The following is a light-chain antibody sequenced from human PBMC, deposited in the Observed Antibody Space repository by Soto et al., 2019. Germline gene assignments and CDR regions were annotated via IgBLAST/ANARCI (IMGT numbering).Light chain of an antibody. CDR3: QSSGASFAT. CDR2: GAS. CDR1: QRVGSN. Sequence: EVVLTQSPGILSLSPGQRATLSCRASQRVGSNLAWYQQTPGQPPRLLIYGASTMATDIPDRFTGSGSENDFLLTFGRLEPSDFVVYYCQSSGASFATFG. V-gene: IGKV3-20*01. J-gene: IGKJ1*01.